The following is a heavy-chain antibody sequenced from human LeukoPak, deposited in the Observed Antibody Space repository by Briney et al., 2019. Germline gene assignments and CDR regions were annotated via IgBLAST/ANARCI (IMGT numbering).Heavy chain of an antibody. CDR3: ARDFGGYDLHMDV. D-gene: IGHD5-12*01. CDR2: ISGSGSST. V-gene: IGHV3-23*01. Sequence: GGTLRLSCAASGFTFSSYGMNWVRQAPGKGLEWVSAISGSGSSTYYAASVKGRFTISRDNSKNTLYLQMNSLRAEDTAVYYCARDFGGYDLHMDVWDKGTTVTISS. J-gene: IGHJ6*03. CDR1: GFTFSSYG.